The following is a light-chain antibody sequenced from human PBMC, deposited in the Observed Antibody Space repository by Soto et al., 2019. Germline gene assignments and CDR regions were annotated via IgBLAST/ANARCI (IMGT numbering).Light chain of an antibody. CDR3: QQLYSYPYT. CDR1: QGISTY. J-gene: IGKJ2*01. CDR2: VAS. Sequence: DIQLTQSPSFLSASVGDRVTITCRASQGISTYLAWYQQKSGKAPKLLSYVASTLQSGVPSRFSGSGSGTEFTVTISSLQPEDLAIYYCQQLYSYPYTFGQGTKLEI. V-gene: IGKV1-9*01.